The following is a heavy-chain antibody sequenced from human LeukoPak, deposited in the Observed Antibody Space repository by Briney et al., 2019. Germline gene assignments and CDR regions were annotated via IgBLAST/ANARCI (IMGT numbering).Heavy chain of an antibody. V-gene: IGHV3-53*01. CDR1: GFTVSSNY. CDR2: IYSGGST. J-gene: IGHJ4*02. D-gene: IGHD3-22*01. Sequence: GGSLRLSCAASGFTVSSNYMSWVRQAPGKGLEWVSIIYSGGSTYYADSVKGRFTISRDISKNTLYLQMNSLRAEDTAVYYCARADSSGYQRQFDYWGQGTLVTVSS. CDR3: ARADSSGYQRQFDY.